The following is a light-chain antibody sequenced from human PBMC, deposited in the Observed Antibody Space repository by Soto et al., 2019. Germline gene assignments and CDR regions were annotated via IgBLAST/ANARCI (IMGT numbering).Light chain of an antibody. V-gene: IGLV7-43*01. CDR1: TGAVTSGYY. CDR3: ILWYGGDYL. CDR2: SIN. Sequence: LLTQYPSLTGSPGWTCTLTCASSTGAVTSGYYPNWFQQKPGQPPRALIYSINKKHSWTPARFSGSLLGGKAALTLSGVQPEEEAEYYCILWYGGDYLLGNGKKVTVL. J-gene: IGLJ1*01.